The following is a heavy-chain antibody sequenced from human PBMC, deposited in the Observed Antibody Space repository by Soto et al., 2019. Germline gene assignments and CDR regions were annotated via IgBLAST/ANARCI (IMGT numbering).Heavy chain of an antibody. D-gene: IGHD2-2*01. CDR3: TRFFGSSFDY. V-gene: IGHV3-48*02. Sequence: EVQLVESGGGLVQPGGSLRLPCVASGFTFSTDTMNWVRQAPGKGLEWVAHISTSGATRYYADSVKGRFTISRDNAKTSLYLQMDSRRNEDTAVYYFTRFFGSSFDYRGQGTLVTVSS. CDR2: ISTSGATR. CDR1: GFTFSTDT. J-gene: IGHJ4*02.